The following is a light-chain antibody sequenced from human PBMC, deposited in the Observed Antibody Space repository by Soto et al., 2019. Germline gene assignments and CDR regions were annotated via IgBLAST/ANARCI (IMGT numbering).Light chain of an antibody. CDR2: GAS. CDR3: QQYNSSPRT. CDR1: QSVSSNF. Sequence: VLTQSACPLSLSPGERATLSCGASQSVSSNFLAWYQQKNGQAPRLVIYGASTRATGIPDRFSGSGYGTDVTLTVSRLETEDFAVYYCQQYNSSPRTFGQGTKVDIK. V-gene: IGKV3-20*01. J-gene: IGKJ1*01.